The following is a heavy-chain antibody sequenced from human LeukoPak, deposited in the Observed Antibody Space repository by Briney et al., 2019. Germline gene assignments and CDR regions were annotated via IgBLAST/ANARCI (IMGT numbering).Heavy chain of an antibody. D-gene: IGHD5-18*01. Sequence: GRSLRLSCAASGFTFSSYAMHWVRQAPGKGLEWVAVISYDGSNKYYADSVKGRFTISRDNSRNTLYLQMNSLRAEDPAVYYCARDEYSYGSQYGMDVWGQGTTVTVSS. V-gene: IGHV3-30*04. CDR1: GFTFSSYA. CDR2: ISYDGSNK. CDR3: ARDEYSYGSQYGMDV. J-gene: IGHJ6*02.